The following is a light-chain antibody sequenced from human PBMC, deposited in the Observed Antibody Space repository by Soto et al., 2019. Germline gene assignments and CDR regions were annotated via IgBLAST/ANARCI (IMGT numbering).Light chain of an antibody. CDR2: DAS. J-gene: IGKJ5*01. CDR3: QQYNSYPIT. V-gene: IGKV1-5*01. CDR1: KSINTY. Sequence: DIQMTQSPSSLSASVGDRVTITCRATKSINTYVNWYQQKPGKAPKLLIYDASSLESGVPSRFSGSGSGTEFTLTISSLQPDDFATYYCQQYNSYPITFGQGTRLEIK.